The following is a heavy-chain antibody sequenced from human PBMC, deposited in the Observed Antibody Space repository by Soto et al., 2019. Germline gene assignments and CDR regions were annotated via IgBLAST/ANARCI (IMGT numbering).Heavy chain of an antibody. J-gene: IGHJ4*02. CDR1: GYTFTYRY. CDR3: AGGGVVPAAY. D-gene: IGHD2-2*01. Sequence: QMQLVQSGAEVKKTGSSVKVSCKASGYTFTYRYLHWVRQAPGQALEWMGWITPFNGNTNYAQKFQARVTMTRDRSMSTAYMELSSLRSEDTAMYYCAGGGVVPAAYWGQGTLVTVSS. CDR2: ITPFNGNT. V-gene: IGHV1-45*01.